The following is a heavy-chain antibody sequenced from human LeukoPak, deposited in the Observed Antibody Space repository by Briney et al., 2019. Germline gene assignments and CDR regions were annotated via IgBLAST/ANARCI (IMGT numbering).Heavy chain of an antibody. Sequence: SQTLSLTCAVSGGSITGHYWNWIRQTPGMRLEWIGYTSYSRTTIYNSYFTGLATMSIDTSKNQLYLNLTSVTATDTAVYYCAKLGHSDGWYLGAFDIWGQGTTVIVSS. CDR1: GGSITGHY. V-gene: IGHV4-59*08. CDR3: AKLGHSDGWYLGAFDI. J-gene: IGHJ3*02. D-gene: IGHD6-19*01. CDR2: TSYSRTT.